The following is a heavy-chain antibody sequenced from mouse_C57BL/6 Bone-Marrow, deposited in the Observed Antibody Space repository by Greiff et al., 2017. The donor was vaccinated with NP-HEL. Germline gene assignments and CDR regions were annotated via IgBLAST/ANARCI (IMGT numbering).Heavy chain of an antibody. J-gene: IGHJ1*03. V-gene: IGHV1-42*01. CDR2: INPSTGGT. Sequence: EVQLQQSGPELVKPGASVKISCKASGYSFTGYYMNWVKQSPEKSLEWIGEINPSTGGTTYNQKFKAQATLTVDKSSSTAYMQLKSLTSEDSAVYYCARVLLLRPYWYFDVWGTGTTVTVSS. D-gene: IGHD1-1*01. CDR3: ARVLLLRPYWYFDV. CDR1: GYSFTGYY.